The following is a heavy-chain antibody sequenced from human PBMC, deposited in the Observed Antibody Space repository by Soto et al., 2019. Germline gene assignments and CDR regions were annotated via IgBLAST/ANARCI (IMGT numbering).Heavy chain of an antibody. CDR1: GFTFDDYG. CDR3: GRGGSVWYLKSSHH. V-gene: IGHV3-20*04. J-gene: IGHJ1*01. CDR2: INWNGGST. Sequence: EVQLVESGGGVVRPGGSLRLSCAASGFTFDDYGMSWVRQAPGKGLEWVSGINWNGGSTGYADSVKGRFTISRDNAKNSLYLKMNSLSAEDRPLYYWGRGGSVWYLKSSHHGGKGPLVTVPS. D-gene: IGHD3-16*01.